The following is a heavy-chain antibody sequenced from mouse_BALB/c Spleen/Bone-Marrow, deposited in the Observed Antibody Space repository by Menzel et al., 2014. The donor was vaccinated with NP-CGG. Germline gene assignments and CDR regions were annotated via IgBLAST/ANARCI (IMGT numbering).Heavy chain of an antibody. J-gene: IGHJ3*01. Sequence: VQLRESGGGLVQPGGSLKLSCAASGFDFSRYWMSWVRQAPGKGLEWIGEINPDSNTINYTPSLKDKFIISRDNAKNTLYLQMSKVRSEDTALYYCARLGYYGSFAYWGQGTLATVTA. V-gene: IGHV4-1*02. D-gene: IGHD1-2*01. CDR2: INPDSNTI. CDR1: GFDFSRYW. CDR3: ARLGYYGSFAY.